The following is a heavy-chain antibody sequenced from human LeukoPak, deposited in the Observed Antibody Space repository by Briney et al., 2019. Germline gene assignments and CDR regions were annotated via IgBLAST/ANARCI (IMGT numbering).Heavy chain of an antibody. CDR2: ISSSSSYI. Sequence: PGGSLRLSCAASGFTFSSYSMNWVRQAPGKGLEWVSFISSSSSYIYYADSVKGRFTISRGDAKNSLYLQMNSLRAEDTAVYYCARVSTGVYCSGGSCYSDAEYFQHWGQGTLVTVSS. J-gene: IGHJ1*01. CDR3: ARVSTGVYCSGGSCYSDAEYFQH. V-gene: IGHV3-21*01. CDR1: GFTFSSYS. D-gene: IGHD2-15*01.